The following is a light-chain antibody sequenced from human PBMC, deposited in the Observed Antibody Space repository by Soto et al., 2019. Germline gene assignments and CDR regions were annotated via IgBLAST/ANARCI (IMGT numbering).Light chain of an antibody. Sequence: QSALTQPASVSGSPGQSITISCTGPSSDVGGYNYVSWYQQHPGKAPKLMIYDVSNRPSGVSNRFSGSKSGNTASLTISRLQAEDEADYYCSSYTSSSTPLFGGGTKLTVL. J-gene: IGLJ2*01. CDR3: SSYTSSSTPL. CDR1: SSDVGGYNY. V-gene: IGLV2-14*01. CDR2: DVS.